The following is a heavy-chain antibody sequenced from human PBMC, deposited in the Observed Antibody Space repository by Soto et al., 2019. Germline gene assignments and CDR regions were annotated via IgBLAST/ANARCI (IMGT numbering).Heavy chain of an antibody. V-gene: IGHV1-46*04. J-gene: IGHJ4*02. CDR1: GYTFTSYY. CDR2: INPSGGST. D-gene: IGHD2-2*01. CDR3: ARGHCSRTSCTGGNFDY. Sequence: QVQLVQSGAEVKKPGASVKVSCKASGYTFTSYYMQWVRQAPGQGLEWMGIINPSGGSTSYAQKLQGRVTMTRDTSTSTVYMELGSLRSEDTAVYYCARGHCSRTSCTGGNFDYWGQGTLVTVSS.